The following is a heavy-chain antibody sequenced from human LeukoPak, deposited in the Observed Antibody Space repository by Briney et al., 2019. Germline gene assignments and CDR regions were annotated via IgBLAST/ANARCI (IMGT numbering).Heavy chain of an antibody. V-gene: IGHV4-39*07. CDR1: GGSISSSLCH. D-gene: IGHD3-22*01. Sequence: SETLSLTCTVSGGSISSSLCHWGWIRQSPGKNLEWLGSIYYTGTTHYNPSLKSRVTISVDTSKNQFSLKLSSVTAADTAVYYCARVSGLRGYYYDSSGYHDAFDIWGQGTMVTVSS. J-gene: IGHJ3*02. CDR3: ARVSGLRGYYYDSSGYHDAFDI. CDR2: IYYTGTT.